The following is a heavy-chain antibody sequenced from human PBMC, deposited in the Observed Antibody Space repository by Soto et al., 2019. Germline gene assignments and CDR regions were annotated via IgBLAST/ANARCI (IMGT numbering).Heavy chain of an antibody. V-gene: IGHV1-69*06. CDR3: ERDRIQLRLGKYSFNGMDV. CDR2: IVPRFDSP. Sequence: QVQLVQSGAEMRKPGSSLRVSCKASGGTFSAYAFSWVRQAPGQGLKWMGGIVPRFDSPNYAQKFGGRVTITADTSSSTVYMALSSLRFDDTAVYFCERDRIQLRLGKYSFNGMDVWGQGTTIIVAS. J-gene: IGHJ6*02. D-gene: IGHD3-16*01. CDR1: GGTFSAYA.